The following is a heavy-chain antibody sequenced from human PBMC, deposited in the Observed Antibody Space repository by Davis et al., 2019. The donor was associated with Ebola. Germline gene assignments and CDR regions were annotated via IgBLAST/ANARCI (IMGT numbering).Heavy chain of an antibody. CDR3: ARHVAAARPRPVY. J-gene: IGHJ4*02. V-gene: IGHV4-34*01. Sequence: SETLSLTCAVYGGSFSGYYWSWIRQPPGKGLEWIGEINHSGSTNYNPSLKSRVTISVDTSKNQFSLKLSSVTAADTAVYYCARHVAAARPRPVYWGQGTLVTVSS. CDR1: GGSFSGYY. CDR2: INHSGST. D-gene: IGHD6-6*01.